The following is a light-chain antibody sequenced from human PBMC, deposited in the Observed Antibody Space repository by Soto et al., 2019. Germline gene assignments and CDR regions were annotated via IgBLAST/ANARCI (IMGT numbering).Light chain of an antibody. Sequence: QSALTQPASVSGSPGQSITISCTGTSSDVGGYNYVSWYQQHPGKAPKLMIHEVSNRPSGVSNRFSGSKSGNTASLTISGLQAEDEADYYCSSYTSSSTYVVFGGGTQLTVL. V-gene: IGLV2-14*01. CDR3: SSYTSSSTYVV. CDR2: EVS. CDR1: SSDVGGYNY. J-gene: IGLJ2*01.